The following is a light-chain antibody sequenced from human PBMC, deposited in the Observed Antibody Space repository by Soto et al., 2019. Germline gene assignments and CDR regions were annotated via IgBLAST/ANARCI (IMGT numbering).Light chain of an antibody. V-gene: IGLV2-14*01. Sequence: QSALTQPASVSGSPGQSIAISCTGTSSDVGSYNHVSWYQQYPGKAPKLMIYEVTNRPSGVSNRFSGSKSGSTASLTISGLQAEDEAEYYCNSLSATGTSYVFGTGTKV. CDR1: SSDVGSYNH. J-gene: IGLJ1*01. CDR2: EVT. CDR3: NSLSATGTSYV.